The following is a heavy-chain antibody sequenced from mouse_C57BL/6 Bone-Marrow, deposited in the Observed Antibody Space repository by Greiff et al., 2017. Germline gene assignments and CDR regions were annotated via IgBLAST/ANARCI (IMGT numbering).Heavy chain of an antibody. V-gene: IGHV1-64*01. D-gene: IGHD1-1*01. CDR2: IHPTSGST. CDR1: GYTFTSYW. Sequence: QVQLQQPGAELVKPGASVKLSCKASGYTFTSYWMHWVKQRPGQGLEWIGMIHPTSGSTNYNEKFKSKATLTVDKSSSTAYMQLSSLTSENSAVYYSARILGYYYGSRAACDYWGKGTTLTVSS. J-gene: IGHJ2*01. CDR3: ARILGYYYGSRAACDY.